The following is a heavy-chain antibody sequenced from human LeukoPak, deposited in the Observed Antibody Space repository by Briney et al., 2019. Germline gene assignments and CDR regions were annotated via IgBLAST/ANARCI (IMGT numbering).Heavy chain of an antibody. V-gene: IGHV3-30-3*01. Sequence: GGSLRLSCAASGFTFSSYAMHWVRQAPGKGLEWVALISYDGSDKYYGDSVRGRVTISRDNTKNTLYLQTNSLRTEDTAVYYCARDLTPTGTFDYWGQGTLVTVSS. CDR3: ARDLTPTGTFDY. CDR1: GFTFSSYA. CDR2: ISYDGSDK. D-gene: IGHD4/OR15-4a*01. J-gene: IGHJ4*02.